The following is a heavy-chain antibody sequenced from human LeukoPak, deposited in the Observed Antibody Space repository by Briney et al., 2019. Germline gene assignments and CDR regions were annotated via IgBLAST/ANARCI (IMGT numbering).Heavy chain of an antibody. V-gene: IGHV4-59*01. D-gene: IGHD3-22*01. CDR2: IYYSGST. CDR3: ARGYLYSSGYFPPPIYFDY. Sequence: SETLSLTCTVSGGSISSYYWSWIRQPPGKGLEWIGYIYYSGSTNYNPSLKSRVTISVDTSKNQFSLKLSSVTAADTAVYYCARGYLYSSGYFPPPIYFDYWGQGTLVTVSS. CDR1: GGSISSYY. J-gene: IGHJ4*02.